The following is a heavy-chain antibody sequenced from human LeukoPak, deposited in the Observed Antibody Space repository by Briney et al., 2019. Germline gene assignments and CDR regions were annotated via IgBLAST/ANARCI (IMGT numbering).Heavy chain of an antibody. V-gene: IGHV3-7*01. J-gene: IGHJ4*02. CDR2: IREDGGDK. D-gene: IGHD2-2*01. Sequence: GGSLRLSCAASGSTFSNYWMSWVRQAPGKGLEWVASIREDGGDKYYVDSVKGRFTISRDNAKNSLYLQMNSLSPEDTAVYYCARDTYRFDDYWGQGTLVTVSS. CDR1: GSTFSNYW. CDR3: ARDTYRFDDY.